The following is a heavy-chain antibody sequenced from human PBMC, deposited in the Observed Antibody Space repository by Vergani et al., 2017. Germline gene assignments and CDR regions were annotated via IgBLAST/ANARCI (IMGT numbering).Heavy chain of an antibody. CDR3: ARHSTVEWLVKLGWIDP. Sequence: QLQLQESGPELVKPSATLSLTCSVSGASIRSSNYYWGWIRQPPGKELEWIASIYYSGSTYYNPSLKSRVTISVDTSKNQFSLKLSSVTAADTAVYFCARHSTVEWLVKLGWIDPWGQGILVTVSS. CDR2: IYYSGST. CDR1: GASIRSSNYY. V-gene: IGHV4-39*01. D-gene: IGHD6-19*01. J-gene: IGHJ5*02.